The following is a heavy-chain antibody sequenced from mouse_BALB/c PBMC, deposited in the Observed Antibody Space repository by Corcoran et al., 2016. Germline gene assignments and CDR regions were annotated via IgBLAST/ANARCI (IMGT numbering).Heavy chain of an antibody. CDR1: GYTFTNYG. Sequence: QIQLVQSGPELKKPGETVKISCKDSGYTFTNYGMNWVKKDPGKGLKWMGWINTYTGEPTYADDFKGGFAFSLETYASTAYLQINNLKNEDTATYFCARNDGNDHAYAMDYWGQGTSVTVSS. CDR3: ARNDGNDHAYAMDY. D-gene: IGHD2-2*01. J-gene: IGHJ4*01. CDR2: INTYTGEP. V-gene: IGHV9-3-1*01.